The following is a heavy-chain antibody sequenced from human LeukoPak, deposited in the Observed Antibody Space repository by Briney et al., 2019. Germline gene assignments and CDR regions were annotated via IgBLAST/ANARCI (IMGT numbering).Heavy chain of an antibody. Sequence: ASVKVSCKASGWTFTNYGITWVRQAPGQGLEWMGWISAYNSNTNYAQKFQGRVTMTADTSTSTAHMELRSLRSDDTAVYYCARGHYYYDSSGYYPLEYWGQGTLVTVSS. V-gene: IGHV1-18*01. CDR1: GWTFTNYG. D-gene: IGHD3-22*01. CDR2: ISAYNSNT. J-gene: IGHJ4*02. CDR3: ARGHYYYDSSGYYPLEY.